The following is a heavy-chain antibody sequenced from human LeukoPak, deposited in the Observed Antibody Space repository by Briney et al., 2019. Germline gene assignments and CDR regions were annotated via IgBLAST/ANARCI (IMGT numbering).Heavy chain of an antibody. D-gene: IGHD6-13*01. CDR1: GGSFSGYY. J-gene: IGHJ4*02. Sequence: SETLSLTCAVYGGSFSGYYWSWIRQPPGKGLEWIGEINHSGSTNYNPSLKSRVTISVDTSKNQFSLKLSSVTAADTAVYYCASRLRSSSWYNYWGQGTLVTVSS. V-gene: IGHV4-34*01. CDR2: INHSGST. CDR3: ASRLRSSSWYNY.